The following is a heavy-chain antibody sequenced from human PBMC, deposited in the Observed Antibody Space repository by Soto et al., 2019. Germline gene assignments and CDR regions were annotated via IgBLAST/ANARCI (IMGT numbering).Heavy chain of an antibody. CDR3: ARDPGYCTNGVCYIGGNWFDP. J-gene: IGHJ5*02. CDR1: GGSISSYY. D-gene: IGHD2-8*01. Sequence: PSETLSLTCTVSGGSISSYYWSWIRQPPGKGLEWIGYIYYSGSTNYNPSLKSRVTISVDTSKNQFSLKLSSVTAADTAVYYCARDPGYCTNGVCYIGGNWFDPWGQGTLVSVSS. CDR2: IYYSGST. V-gene: IGHV4-59*01.